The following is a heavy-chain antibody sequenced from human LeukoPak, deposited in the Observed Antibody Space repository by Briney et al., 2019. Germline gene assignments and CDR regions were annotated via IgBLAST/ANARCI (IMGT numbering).Heavy chain of an antibody. Sequence: PSETLSLTCTVSGGSISSSNYYWGWIRQPPGKGLEWIGSIYYSGSTYYNPSLKSRVSISEDTSKDQFSLKLSSVTAADTAVYYCARHRDSSGWYDFDYWGQGTLVTVSS. J-gene: IGHJ4*02. CDR3: ARHRDSSGWYDFDY. CDR2: IYYSGST. V-gene: IGHV4-39*01. CDR1: GGSISSSNYY. D-gene: IGHD6-19*01.